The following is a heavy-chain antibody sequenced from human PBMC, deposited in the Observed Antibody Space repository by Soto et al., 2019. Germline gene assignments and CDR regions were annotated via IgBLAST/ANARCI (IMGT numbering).Heavy chain of an antibody. CDR3: ARSPPRGVTTGRWFDP. J-gene: IGHJ5*02. Sequence: QVQLVQSGAEVKKPGSSVKVSCKASGGTFSSYAISWVRQAPGQGLEWKGGIIPIFGTANYAQKFQGRVTITADESTSTAYMELSSLRSEDTAVYYCARSPPRGVTTGRWFDPWGQGTLVTVSS. D-gene: IGHD4-17*01. CDR2: IIPIFGTA. V-gene: IGHV1-69*01. CDR1: GGTFSSYA.